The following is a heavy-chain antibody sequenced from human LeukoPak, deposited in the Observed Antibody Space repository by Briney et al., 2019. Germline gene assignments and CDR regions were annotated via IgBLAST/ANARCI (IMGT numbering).Heavy chain of an antibody. V-gene: IGHV3-11*01. CDR1: GFTFSDYY. CDR2: ISSSGSTI. Sequence: GGSLRLSCAASGFTFSDYYMSWIRQAPGKGLEWVSYISSSGSTIYYADSVKGRFTISRDNAKNSLYLQMNSLRAEDTAVYYCARAEGYCSGGSCYSDPYYFDYWGQGTLVTVPS. D-gene: IGHD2-15*01. CDR3: ARAEGYCSGGSCYSDPYYFDY. J-gene: IGHJ4*02.